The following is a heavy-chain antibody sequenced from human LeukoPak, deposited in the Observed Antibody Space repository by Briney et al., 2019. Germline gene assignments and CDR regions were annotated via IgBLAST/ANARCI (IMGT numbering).Heavy chain of an antibody. J-gene: IGHJ4*02. Sequence: SETLSPSCTVSGGSISSYYWSWIRQPPGKGLEWIGYIYYSGSTNYNPSLKSRVTISVDTSKNQFSLKLSSVTAADTAVYYCARDIASYDSRHFDSWGQGSLVPVSS. CDR3: ARDIASYDSRHFDS. CDR2: IYYSGST. D-gene: IGHD3-22*01. V-gene: IGHV4-59*01. CDR1: GGSISSYY.